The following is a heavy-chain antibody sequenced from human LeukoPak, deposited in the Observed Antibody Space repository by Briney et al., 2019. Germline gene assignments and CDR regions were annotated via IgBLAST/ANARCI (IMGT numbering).Heavy chain of an antibody. CDR1: GFTFSSYA. CDR2: ISGSGGST. CDR3: ASITGTTFDY. J-gene: IGHJ4*02. V-gene: IGHV3-23*01. Sequence: GVSLRLSCAASGFTFSSYAMSWVRQAPGKGLEGGIAISGSGGSTYYADSVKGRFTISRDNSKNTLYLQMNGLRAEDTAVYYCASITGTTFDYWGQGTLVTVSS. D-gene: IGHD1-7*01.